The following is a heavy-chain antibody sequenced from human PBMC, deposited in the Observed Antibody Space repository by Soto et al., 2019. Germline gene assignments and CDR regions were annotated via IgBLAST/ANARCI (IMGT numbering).Heavy chain of an antibody. CDR1: GGSFSGYY. Sequence: SETLSLTCAVYGGSFSGYYWSWIRQPPGKGLEWIGEINHSGSTNYNPSLKSRVTISVDTSKNQFSLKLSSVTAADTAVYYCARGGLLRIAAAVHTFDYWGQGILVTVSS. V-gene: IGHV4-34*01. CDR3: ARGGLLRIAAAVHTFDY. CDR2: INHSGST. J-gene: IGHJ4*02. D-gene: IGHD6-13*01.